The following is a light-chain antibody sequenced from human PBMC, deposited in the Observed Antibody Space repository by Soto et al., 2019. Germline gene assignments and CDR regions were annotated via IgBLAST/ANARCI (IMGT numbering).Light chain of an antibody. Sequence: QSALTQPASVSGSPGQSITISCTGTSSDVGSYKYVSWYQQRPGKAPKLMIFEVSNRPSGVSNRFSGSKSGNTASLTISRLQAEDEAHYYCSSYTTAYTQVFGGGTKVTVL. CDR1: SSDVGSYKY. V-gene: IGLV2-14*01. J-gene: IGLJ3*02. CDR3: SSYTTAYTQV. CDR2: EVS.